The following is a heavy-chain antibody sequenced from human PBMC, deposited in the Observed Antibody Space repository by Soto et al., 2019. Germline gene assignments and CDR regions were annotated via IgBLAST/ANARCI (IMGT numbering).Heavy chain of an antibody. J-gene: IGHJ4*02. V-gene: IGHV3-23*01. CDR2: ISGSGGST. CDR1: GFTFSSYA. D-gene: IGHD5-18*01. Sequence: LRLSCAASGFTFSSYAMSWVRQAPGKGLEWVSAISGSGGSTYYADSVKGRFTISRDNSKNTLYLQMNSLRAEDTAVYYCASGTWIQLWLLAYWGQGTLVTVPQ. CDR3: ASGTWIQLWLLAY.